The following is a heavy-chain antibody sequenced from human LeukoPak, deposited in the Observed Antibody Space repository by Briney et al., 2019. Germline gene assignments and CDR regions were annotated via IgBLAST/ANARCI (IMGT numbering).Heavy chain of an antibody. Sequence: GGSLRLSCAASGFTFSDYYMSWIRQAPGKGLEWVSYISSSSSYTNFADSVKGRFNISRDNAKNSLYLQMNSLRAEDTAVYYCASSRGIAVAGPSFDYWGQGTLVTVSS. V-gene: IGHV3-11*06. CDR2: ISSSSSYT. D-gene: IGHD6-19*01. CDR3: ASSRGIAVAGPSFDY. CDR1: GFTFSDYY. J-gene: IGHJ4*02.